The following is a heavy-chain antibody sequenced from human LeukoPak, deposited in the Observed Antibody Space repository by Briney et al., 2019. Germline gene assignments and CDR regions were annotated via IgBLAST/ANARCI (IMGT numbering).Heavy chain of an antibody. Sequence: GGSLRLSCAASGFTFSSYSMNWVRQAPGKGLEWVSYISSSSSTIYYADSVKGRFTISRDNAKNSLYLQMNSLRAEDTAVYYCASNIRMGSGTYWGQGTLVTVSS. CDR2: ISSSSSTI. J-gene: IGHJ4*02. CDR3: ASNIRMGSGTY. V-gene: IGHV3-48*01. CDR1: GFTFSSYS. D-gene: IGHD2-15*01.